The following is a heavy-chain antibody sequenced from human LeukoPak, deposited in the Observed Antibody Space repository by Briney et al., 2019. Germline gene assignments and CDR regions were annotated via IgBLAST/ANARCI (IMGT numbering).Heavy chain of an antibody. Sequence: SETLSLTCAVSGGSISSSNWWSWVRQPPGKGLEWIGEIYHSGSTNYHPSLKSRVTISVDKSMNQFSLKLSSVTAADTAVYYCARLRTYYYDSSGPRMDVWGQGTTVTVSS. CDR3: ARLRTYYYDSSGPRMDV. D-gene: IGHD3-22*01. V-gene: IGHV4-4*02. J-gene: IGHJ6*02. CDR1: GGSISSSNW. CDR2: IYHSGST.